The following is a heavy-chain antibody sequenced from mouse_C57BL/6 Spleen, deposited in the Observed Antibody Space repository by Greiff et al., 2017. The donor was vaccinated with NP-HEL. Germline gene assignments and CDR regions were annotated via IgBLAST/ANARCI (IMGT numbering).Heavy chain of an antibody. CDR3: ARDENGYYGSPLFAY. V-gene: IGHV3-6*01. Sequence: EVQLQQSGPGLVKPSQSLSLTCSVTGYSITSGYYWNWIRQFPGNKLEWMGYISYDGSNNYNPSLKNRISITRDTSKNQFFLKLNSVTTEDTATYYCARDENGYYGSPLFAYWGQGTLVTVSA. J-gene: IGHJ3*01. CDR1: GYSITSGYY. D-gene: IGHD1-1*01. CDR2: ISYDGSN.